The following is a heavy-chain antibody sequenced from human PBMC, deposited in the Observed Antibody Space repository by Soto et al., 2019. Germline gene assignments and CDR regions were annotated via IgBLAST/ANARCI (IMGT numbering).Heavy chain of an antibody. CDR2: INAGNGNT. CDR3: AREVAQGLSHWSDP. J-gene: IGHJ5*02. Sequence: ASVKVSCKASGYTFNRHGISWVRQAPGQRLEWMGWINAGNGNTKYSPNFQGRVTITKDTSASTVYMELSSLRSEDTAVYYCAREVAQGLSHWSDPWGQGTLVTVSS. V-gene: IGHV1-3*01. D-gene: IGHD6-19*01. CDR1: GYTFNRHG.